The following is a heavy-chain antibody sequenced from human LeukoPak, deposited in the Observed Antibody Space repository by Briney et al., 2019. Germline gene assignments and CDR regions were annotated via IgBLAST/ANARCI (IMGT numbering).Heavy chain of an antibody. CDR2: INHSGNT. V-gene: IGHV4-34*01. CDR1: GGSFSGYY. CDR3: ARVPYCSGGRCNYYYYYGMDV. J-gene: IGHJ6*02. D-gene: IGHD2-15*01. Sequence: SETLSLTCAVYGGSFSGYYWSWIRQPPGKGLEWIGEINHSGNTKYNPSLKSRATISVDTSKNQFSLKLSSVTAADTAVYYCARVPYCSGGRCNYYYYYGMDVWGQGITVTVSS.